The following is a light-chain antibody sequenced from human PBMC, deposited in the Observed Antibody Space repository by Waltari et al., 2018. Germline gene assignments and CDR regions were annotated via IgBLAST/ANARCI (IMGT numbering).Light chain of an antibody. V-gene: IGLV3-1*01. CDR1: KLGDKC. CDR2: QDS. Sequence: SYELTQPPSVSVSPGQPARITCSGAKLGDKCAFWYPQKPGQSPVLVIYQDSKRPSGIPERFSGSNSGNTATLTISGTQAMDEADYYCQAWDSSTAYYVFGTGTKVTVL. J-gene: IGLJ1*01. CDR3: QAWDSSTAYYV.